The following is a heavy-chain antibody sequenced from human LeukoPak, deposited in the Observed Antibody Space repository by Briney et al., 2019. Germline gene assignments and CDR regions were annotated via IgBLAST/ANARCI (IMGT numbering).Heavy chain of an antibody. CDR3: ARKGRIAAPNWFDP. J-gene: IGHJ5*02. CDR2: INPNSGGT. V-gene: IGHV1-2*02. Sequence: ASVKVSCKASVYTFTGYYMHWVRQAPGQGLEWMGWINPNSGGTNYAQKFQGRVTMTRDTSISTAYMELSRLRSDDTAVYYCARKGRIAAPNWFDPWGQGTLVSVSS. D-gene: IGHD6-13*01. CDR1: VYTFTGYY.